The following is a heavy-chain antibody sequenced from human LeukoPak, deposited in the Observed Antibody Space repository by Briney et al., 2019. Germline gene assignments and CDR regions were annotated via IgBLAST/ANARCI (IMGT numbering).Heavy chain of an antibody. D-gene: IGHD2-2*01. J-gene: IGHJ4*02. CDR1: GGSIIPYY. CDR2: IHSSGRT. V-gene: IGHV4-59*01. Sequence: SETLSLTCTVSGGSIIPYYWSWIRQPPGKGLEWIGYIHSSGRTNYSPSLKSRVTFSVDTSKNHLSLKVTSMTAADTGVYYCARSLPGVVGAADFWGQGTLVTVSA. CDR3: ARSLPGVVGAADF.